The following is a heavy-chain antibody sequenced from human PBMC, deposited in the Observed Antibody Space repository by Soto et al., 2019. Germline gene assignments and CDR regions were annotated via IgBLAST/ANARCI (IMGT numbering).Heavy chain of an antibody. Sequence: ASVKVSCQAFGYTFIRYYMHWVRQAPGQGLEWMGIIDPSGGSTTYAQKFQGRVTMTTDTSTSTAYMELRSLRSDDTAVYYCARGYYDSSGYHNWFDPWGQGTLVTVSS. CDR2: IDPSGGST. CDR3: ARGYYDSSGYHNWFDP. D-gene: IGHD3-22*01. V-gene: IGHV1-46*01. CDR1: GYTFIRYY. J-gene: IGHJ5*02.